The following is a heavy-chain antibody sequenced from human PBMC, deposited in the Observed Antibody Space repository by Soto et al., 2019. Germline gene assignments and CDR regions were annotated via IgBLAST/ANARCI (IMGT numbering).Heavy chain of an antibody. D-gene: IGHD3-10*01. CDR2: IWYDGSIK. J-gene: IGHJ6*02. CDR1: GFSLSTSG. V-gene: IGHV3-33*01. CDR3: VRGVGNYYHGMDV. Sequence: GGSLRLSCAASGFSLSTSGMHWVRQAPGKGLEWLAVIWYDGSIKNYADSVKGRSTISRDNSKDTVYLQMNSLTAEDMAVYFCVRGVGNYYHGMDVWGQGTTVTVSS.